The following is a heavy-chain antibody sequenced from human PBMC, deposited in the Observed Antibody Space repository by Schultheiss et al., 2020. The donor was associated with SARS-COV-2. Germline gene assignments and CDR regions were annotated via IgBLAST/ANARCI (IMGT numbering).Heavy chain of an antibody. Sequence: SQTLSLTCTVSGGSISSYYWSWIRQPPGKGLEWIGEINHSGSTNYNPSLKSRVTISVDTSKNQFSLKLSSVTAADTAVYYCARAMVPAAMRPSYYFDYWGQGTLVTVSS. CDR2: INHSGST. CDR3: ARAMVPAAMRPSYYFDY. CDR1: GGSISSYY. J-gene: IGHJ4*02. V-gene: IGHV4-34*01. D-gene: IGHD2-2*01.